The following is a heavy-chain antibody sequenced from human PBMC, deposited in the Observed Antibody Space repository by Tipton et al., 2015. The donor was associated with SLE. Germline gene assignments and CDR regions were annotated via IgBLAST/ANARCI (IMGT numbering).Heavy chain of an antibody. J-gene: IGHJ4*02. CDR2: FSSSGGT. D-gene: IGHD2-21*01. CDR1: GGSITSGSNYY. V-gene: IGHV4-61*09. Sequence: TLSLTCSVSGGSITSGSNYYWTWFRQPAGKGLEWIGHFSSSGGTNYNTSLTSRVTISADTSKNEISLKMTSVTAADTAVYYCARRDCGGDCYYGHWGQGTQVTVSS. CDR3: ARRDCGGDCYYGH.